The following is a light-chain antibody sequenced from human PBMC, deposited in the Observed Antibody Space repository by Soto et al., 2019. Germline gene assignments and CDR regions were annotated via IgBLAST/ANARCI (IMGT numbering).Light chain of an antibody. CDR2: GAS. J-gene: IGKJ1*01. V-gene: IGKV3-20*01. Sequence: EIVLTPSPGTLSLSPGERATLSCRASQSVPNSHLAWYQQKPGQAPRLLIYGASSRATGIPDRFSGSGSGTDFTLTISRLEPEDFAVYYCQQYVSSPWAFGQGTKVDIK. CDR1: QSVPNSH. CDR3: QQYVSSPWA.